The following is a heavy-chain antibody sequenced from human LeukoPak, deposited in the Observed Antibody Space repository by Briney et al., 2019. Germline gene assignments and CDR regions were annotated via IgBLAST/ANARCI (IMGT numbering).Heavy chain of an antibody. Sequence: ASVKVPCKASGYTFTGYYMHWVRQAPGQGLEWMGWINPNSGGTNYAQKFQGRVTMTRDTSISTAYMELSRLRSDDTAVYYCARDSRYCSSTSCYPIYYYYYGMDVWGQGTTVTVSS. V-gene: IGHV1-2*02. CDR1: GYTFTGYY. CDR3: ARDSRYCSSTSCYPIYYYYYGMDV. CDR2: INPNSGGT. D-gene: IGHD2-2*01. J-gene: IGHJ6*02.